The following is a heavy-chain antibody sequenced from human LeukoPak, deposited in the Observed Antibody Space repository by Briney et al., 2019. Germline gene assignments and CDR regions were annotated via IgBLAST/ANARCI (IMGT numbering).Heavy chain of an antibody. CDR3: ARDDYDMDV. J-gene: IGHJ6*02. CDR1: GLTFSTYA. CDR2: ISYDGGNK. Sequence: GGSLRLSCAASGLTFSTYAMHWVRQAPGKGLEWVVVISYDGGNKYYADSVKGRFTISRDNSKNTLYLQMNSLRAEDTAVYYCARDDYDMDVWGQGTTVTVSS. V-gene: IGHV3-30-3*01.